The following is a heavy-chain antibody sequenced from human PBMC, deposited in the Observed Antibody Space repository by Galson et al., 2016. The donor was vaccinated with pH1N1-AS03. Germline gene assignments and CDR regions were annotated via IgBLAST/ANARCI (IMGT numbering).Heavy chain of an antibody. Sequence: SETLSLTCAVSGDSISSGYFWGWIRQPPGKGLEWIGSIYHSGNTYYSPSLKGRITISVDTSKNQLSLKLSSVTAADTAVYYCARDLGLGGNNWFDPWGQGTLVTVSS. D-gene: IGHD3-16*01. V-gene: IGHV4-38-2*02. CDR1: GDSISSGYF. CDR3: ARDLGLGGNNWFDP. CDR2: IYHSGNT. J-gene: IGHJ5*02.